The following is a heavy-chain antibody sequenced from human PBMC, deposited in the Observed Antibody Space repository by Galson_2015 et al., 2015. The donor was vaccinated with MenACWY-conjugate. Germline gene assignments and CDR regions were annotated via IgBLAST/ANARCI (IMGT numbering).Heavy chain of an antibody. CDR3: ARDRRGRSASCSDN. CDR1: GFSFSSFT. D-gene: IGHD2-2*01. V-gene: IGHV3-21*06. J-gene: IGHJ4*01. CDR2: ITSSSSDI. Sequence: SLRLSCAASGFSFSSFTMNWVRQAPGKGLEWVSSITSSSSDIYYADSVKRRFTVSRDNAQNSLYLQMNSLTAEDTAVYYCARDRRGRSASCSDNWGHGTRVTVSS.